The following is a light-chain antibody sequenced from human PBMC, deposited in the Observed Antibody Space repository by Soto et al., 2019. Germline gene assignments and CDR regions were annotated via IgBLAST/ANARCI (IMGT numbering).Light chain of an antibody. Sequence: QSALTQPASVSGSPGQSITISCTGTSSDVGGYNYVSWYQQYPGKVPKLMIYEVSNRPSGVSNRFSGSKSGNTASLTISGLQAEDEADYYCSSYTSNNTRVFGTGTKLTVL. CDR3: SSYTSNNTRV. V-gene: IGLV2-14*01. CDR2: EVS. J-gene: IGLJ1*01. CDR1: SSDVGGYNY.